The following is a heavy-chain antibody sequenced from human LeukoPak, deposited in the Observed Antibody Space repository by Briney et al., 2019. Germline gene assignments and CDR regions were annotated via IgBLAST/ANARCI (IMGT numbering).Heavy chain of an antibody. D-gene: IGHD4-17*01. CDR1: GGTFSSYA. CDR2: IIPIFGTA. CDR3: ASNGDYLDLFDY. V-gene: IGHV1-69*13. Sequence: SVKVSCKASGGTFSSYAIGWVRQAPGQGLEWMGGIIPIFGTANYAQKFQGRVTITADESTSTAYMELSSLRSEDTAVYYCASNGDYLDLFDYWGQGILVTVSS. J-gene: IGHJ4*02.